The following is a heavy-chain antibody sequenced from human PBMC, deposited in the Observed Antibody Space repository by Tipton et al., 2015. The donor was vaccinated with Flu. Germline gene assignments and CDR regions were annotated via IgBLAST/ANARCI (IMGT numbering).Heavy chain of an antibody. CDR1: GDSISSDFY. Sequence: PGLVKPSETLSLTCAVSGDSISSDFYWAWIRQFPGKGLEWIGTVSRTGSTIYNPSLKSRVTISIDTSKNQFSLNMRSVTAADTAVYYCARRDYSNYVSDPKSCFDPWGQGIPVTVSS. V-gene: IGHV4-38-2*01. CDR3: ARRDYSNYVSDPKSCFDP. CDR2: VSRTGST. J-gene: IGHJ5*02. D-gene: IGHD4-11*01.